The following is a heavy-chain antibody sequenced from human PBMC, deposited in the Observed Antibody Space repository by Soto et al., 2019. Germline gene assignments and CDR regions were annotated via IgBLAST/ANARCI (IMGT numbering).Heavy chain of an antibody. CDR2: IYPGDSDT. Sequence: GESLKISCKGSGYSFTIYWIGWARQMPGKGLEWMGIIYPGDSDTRYSPSFQGQVTISADKSISTAYLQWSSLKASDTAMYYCASITYYYDSSGAGYFDYWGQGTLVTVSS. CDR1: GYSFTIYW. J-gene: IGHJ4*02. CDR3: ASITYYYDSSGAGYFDY. D-gene: IGHD3-22*01. V-gene: IGHV5-51*01.